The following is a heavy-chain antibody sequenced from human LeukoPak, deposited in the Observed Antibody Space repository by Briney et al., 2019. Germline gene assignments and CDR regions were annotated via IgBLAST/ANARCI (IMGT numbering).Heavy chain of an antibody. Sequence: SGPTLVKPTQTLTLTCSFSGFSVNTDGMSVGWVRQPSGKALEWLAIIYWDDDKSYSSSLKERLTIRKDASKTLVVLTMTNMDPVDSATYFCSRAKRIDVQNTPYYFDFWGQGILVTVSS. V-gene: IGHV2-5*02. CDR1: GFSVNTDGMS. CDR2: IYWDDDK. D-gene: IGHD3-10*02. CDR3: SRAKRIDVQNTPYYFDF. J-gene: IGHJ4*02.